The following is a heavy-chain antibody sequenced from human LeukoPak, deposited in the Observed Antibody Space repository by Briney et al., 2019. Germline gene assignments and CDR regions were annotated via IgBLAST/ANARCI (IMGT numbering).Heavy chain of an antibody. Sequence: ASVKVSCKASGHTFTSYGISWVRQAPGQGLEWMGWISAYNGNTNYAQKFQGRVTITTDESTSTAYMELSSLRSEDTAVYYCARGGGYYDSSGYYVSWFDPWGQGTLVTVSS. CDR2: ISAYNGNT. CDR1: GHTFTSYG. CDR3: ARGGGYYDSSGYYVSWFDP. D-gene: IGHD3-22*01. V-gene: IGHV1-18*01. J-gene: IGHJ5*02.